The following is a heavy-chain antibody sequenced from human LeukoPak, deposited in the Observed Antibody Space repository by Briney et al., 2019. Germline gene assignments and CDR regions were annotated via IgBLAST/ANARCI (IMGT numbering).Heavy chain of an antibody. CDR3: ARDFCSSTNCPNSWIDS. V-gene: IGHV6-1*01. J-gene: IGHJ5*01. CDR2: KYYKSEWYN. Sequence: SQALSLTCAISGDSLSSNSAAWNWIRQSPSRGLECLGRKYYKSEWYNDYAISVKSRITINRDTSKNQFSLQLNSVTHEDTAVYYCARDFCSSTNCPNSWIDSWGQGTLVTVSS. D-gene: IGHD2-2*01. CDR1: GDSLSSNSAA.